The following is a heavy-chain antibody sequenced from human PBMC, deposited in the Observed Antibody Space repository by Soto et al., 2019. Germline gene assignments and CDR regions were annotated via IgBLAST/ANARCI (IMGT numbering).Heavy chain of an antibody. Sequence: SETLSLTCTVSGGSVSSGSYYWSWIRQPPGKGLEWIGYIYYSGSTNYNPSLKSRVTISVDTSKNQFSLKLSSVTAADTAVYYCARDLRDYYDSSGYSSWFDPWGQGTLVTVSS. CDR2: IYYSGST. CDR1: GGSVSSGSYY. V-gene: IGHV4-61*01. CDR3: ARDLRDYYDSSGYSSWFDP. J-gene: IGHJ5*02. D-gene: IGHD3-22*01.